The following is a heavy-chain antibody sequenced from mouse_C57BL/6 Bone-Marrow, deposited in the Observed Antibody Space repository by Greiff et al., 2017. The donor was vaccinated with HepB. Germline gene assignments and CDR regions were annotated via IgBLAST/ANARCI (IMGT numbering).Heavy chain of an antibody. Sequence: EVKLMESGAELVRPGASVKLSCTASGFNIKDDYMHWVKQRPEQGLEWIGWIDPENGDTEYASKFQGKATITADTSSNTAYLQLSSLTSEDTAVYYCTTLYGGDYGGQGTTLTVSS. CDR1: GFNIKDDY. CDR3: TTLYGGDY. J-gene: IGHJ2*01. V-gene: IGHV14-4*01. D-gene: IGHD1-1*02. CDR2: IDPENGDT.